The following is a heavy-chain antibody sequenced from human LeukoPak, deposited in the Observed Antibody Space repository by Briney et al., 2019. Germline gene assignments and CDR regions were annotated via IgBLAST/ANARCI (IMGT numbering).Heavy chain of an antibody. D-gene: IGHD6-6*01. CDR3: TRQGEQLATIDY. Sequence: GGSLRLSCAASGFTFSGSAMPWVRQASGKGLEWVGRIRSKANSYATAYAASVKGRFTISRDDSKNTAYLQMNSLKTEDTAVYYCTRQGEQLATIDYWGQGTLVTVSS. V-gene: IGHV3-73*01. CDR1: GFTFSGSA. CDR2: IRSKANSYAT. J-gene: IGHJ4*02.